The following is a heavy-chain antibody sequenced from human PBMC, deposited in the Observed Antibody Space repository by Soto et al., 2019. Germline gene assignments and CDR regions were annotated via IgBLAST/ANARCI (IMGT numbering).Heavy chain of an antibody. D-gene: IGHD3-10*01. CDR2: ISAYNGNT. CDR3: AGVNPDGLLWFGEP. CDR1: GYTFTSYG. J-gene: IGHJ5*02. Sequence: QVQLVQSGAEVKKPGASVKVSCKASGYTFTSYGISWVRQAPGQGLEWMGWISAYNGNTNYAQKRQVRVTMTTDTSTSRADLELRSLRSDDTAVYYGAGVNPDGLLWFGEPWGQGTLVTVSS. V-gene: IGHV1-18*01.